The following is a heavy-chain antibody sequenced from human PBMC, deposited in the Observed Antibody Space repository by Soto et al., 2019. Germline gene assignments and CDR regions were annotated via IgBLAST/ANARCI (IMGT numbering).Heavy chain of an antibody. CDR1: GYSFSNFW. D-gene: IGHD2-8*02. V-gene: IGHV5-51*01. CDR3: ASSVLVTSTMNYFDL. CDR2: IYPDDSDT. Sequence: GESLKISCQASGYSFSNFWIAWVRQMPGEGLEWLGIIYPDDSDTRYSPSFLGQVTISADKSVKTTFLQWSSLKASDTAIYFCASSVLVTSTMNYFDLWGQGTLVTVSS. J-gene: IGHJ4*02.